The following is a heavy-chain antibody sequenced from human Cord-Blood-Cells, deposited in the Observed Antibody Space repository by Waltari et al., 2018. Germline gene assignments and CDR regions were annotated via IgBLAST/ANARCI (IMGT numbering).Heavy chain of an antibody. CDR1: GGSFSGYY. CDR2: INHSGST. J-gene: IGHJ4*02. V-gene: IGHV4-34*01. Sequence: QVQLQQWGAGLLKPSETLSLTCAGYGGSFSGYYWSWIRQPPGKGLEWSGEINHSGSTNYNPSLKSRVTISVDTSKNQFSLKLSSVTAADTAVYYCARVRYGSGSCFDYWGQGTLVTVSS. D-gene: IGHD3-10*01. CDR3: ARVRYGSGSCFDY.